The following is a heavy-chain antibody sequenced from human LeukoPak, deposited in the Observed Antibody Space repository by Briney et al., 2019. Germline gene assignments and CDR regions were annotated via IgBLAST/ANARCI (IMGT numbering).Heavy chain of an antibody. CDR2: IRNDGSNH. CDR1: GFTSSHHG. V-gene: IGHV3-30*02. Sequence: GGSLRLSCAASGFTSSHHGMHWVRQAPGKGLEWVAFIRNDGSNHYYADSVKGRFTISRDNAKKSLYLQMNSLRDEDTAVYYCARDFFAFGGVIALLDYWGQGTLVTVSS. J-gene: IGHJ4*02. D-gene: IGHD3-16*02. CDR3: ARDFFAFGGVIALLDY.